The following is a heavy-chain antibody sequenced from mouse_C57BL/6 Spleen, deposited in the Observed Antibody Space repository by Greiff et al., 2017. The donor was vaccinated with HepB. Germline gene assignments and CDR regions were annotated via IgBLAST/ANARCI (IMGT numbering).Heavy chain of an antibody. V-gene: IGHV1-26*01. J-gene: IGHJ1*03. CDR2: INPNNGGT. Sequence: EVKLQQSGPELVKPGASVKISCKASGYTFTDYYMNWVKQSHGKSLEWIGDINPNNGGTSYNQKFKGKATLTVDKSSSTAYMELRSLTSEDSAVYYCARQITTVVARYFDVWGTGTTVTVSS. CDR1: GYTFTDYY. CDR3: ARQITTVVARYFDV. D-gene: IGHD1-1*01.